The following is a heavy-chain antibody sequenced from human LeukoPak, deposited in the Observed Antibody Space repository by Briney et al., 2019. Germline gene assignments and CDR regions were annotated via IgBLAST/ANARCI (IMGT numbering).Heavy chain of an antibody. J-gene: IGHJ1*01. V-gene: IGHV1-69*04. CDR2: IIPILGIA. Sequence: SVKVSCKASGGTFSSYAISWVRQAPGQGLEWMGRIIPILGIANYAQKFQGRVTITADKSTSTAYMELSSLRSEDTAVYYCARAHPYSYTDHELRGAEYIHYWGQGTLVTVSS. CDR1: GGTFSSYA. CDR3: ARAHPYSYTDHELRGAEYIHY. D-gene: IGHD2-2*02.